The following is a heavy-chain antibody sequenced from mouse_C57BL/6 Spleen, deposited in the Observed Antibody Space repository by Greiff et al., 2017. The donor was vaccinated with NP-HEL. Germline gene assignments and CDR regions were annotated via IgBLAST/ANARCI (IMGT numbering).Heavy chain of an antibody. CDR3: ARAYYYGSSVTWFAY. J-gene: IGHJ3*01. D-gene: IGHD1-1*01. V-gene: IGHV5-4*01. CDR1: GFTFSSYA. CDR2: ISDGGSYT. Sequence: EVQLQESGGGLVKPGGSLKLSCAASGFTFSSYAMSWVRQTPEKRLEWVATISDGGSYTYYPDNVKGRFTISRDNAKNNLYLQMSHLKSEDTAMYYCARAYYYGSSVTWFAYWGQGTLVTVSA.